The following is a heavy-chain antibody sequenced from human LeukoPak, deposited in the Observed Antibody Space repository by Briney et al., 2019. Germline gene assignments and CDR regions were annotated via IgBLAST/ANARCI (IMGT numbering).Heavy chain of an antibody. D-gene: IGHD4-23*01. CDR1: GFTFSSCW. Sequence: GGSLRLSCAASGFTFSSCWMNWVRQAPGKGLVWVSRIASDGSSTTYADSVKDRFSISRDNAKNTLYLQMNSLRVEDTAVYYCARGRPHGNDYWGQGTLVTVSS. CDR3: ARGRPHGNDY. V-gene: IGHV3-74*01. CDR2: IASDGSST. J-gene: IGHJ4*02.